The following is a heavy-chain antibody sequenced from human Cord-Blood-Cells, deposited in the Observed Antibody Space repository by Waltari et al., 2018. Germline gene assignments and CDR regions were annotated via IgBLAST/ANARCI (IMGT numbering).Heavy chain of an antibody. J-gene: IGHJ4*02. D-gene: IGHD2-2*01. V-gene: IGHV3-30*04. CDR2: ISYDGSNK. CDR3: AGDRGGYWSSTSCYFDY. Sequence: GLEWVAVISYDGSNKYYADSVQGRFTISRDNSKNTLHRQMNSLRAEDTAVYYCAGDRGGYWSSTSCYFDYWGQGTLVTVSS.